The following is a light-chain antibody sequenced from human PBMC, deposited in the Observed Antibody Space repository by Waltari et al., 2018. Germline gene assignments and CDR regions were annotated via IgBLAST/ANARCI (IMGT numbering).Light chain of an antibody. J-gene: IGLJ1*01. CDR3: CSYVGLGTYV. Sequence: QSGLAQPASASGSHGQANSNACTGPSGGVGNYNLTPWYPPRPGKAPTLLIYEVTKRAPGTSDRFSASKSGNTASLSISGLQAQEDEADYYCCSYVGLGTYVFGTGTKVTV. CDR2: EVT. CDR1: SGGVGNYNL. V-gene: IGLV2-23*02.